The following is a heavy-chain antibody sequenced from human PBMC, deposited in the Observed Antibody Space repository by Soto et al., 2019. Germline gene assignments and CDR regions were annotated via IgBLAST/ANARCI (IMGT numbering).Heavy chain of an antibody. V-gene: IGHV4-31*03. CDR2: IYYSGST. Sequence: SETLSLTCTVSGASMSSGCYYWTWIRQSPGKGLEWIGYIYYSGSTYYNPSLESRVAISLDTSRSQFSLTLHSVTAADTAIYYCARDRHNNFFDPWGQGTLVTVPQ. CDR1: GASMSSGCYY. J-gene: IGHJ5*02. D-gene: IGHD6-6*01. CDR3: ARDRHNNFFDP.